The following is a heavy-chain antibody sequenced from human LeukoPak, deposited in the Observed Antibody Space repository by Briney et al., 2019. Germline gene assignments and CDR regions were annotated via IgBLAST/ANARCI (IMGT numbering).Heavy chain of an antibody. CDR1: GGSISSYY. J-gene: IGHJ3*02. Sequence: SETLSLTCTVSGGSISSYYWSWIRQPPGKGLVWIGYIYYSGSTNYNPSLKSRVTISVDTSKNQFSLKLSSVTAADTAVYYCARVNRRTYYYDDDAFDIWGQGTMVTVSS. D-gene: IGHD3-22*01. V-gene: IGHV4-59*08. CDR2: IYYSGST. CDR3: ARVNRRTYYYDDDAFDI.